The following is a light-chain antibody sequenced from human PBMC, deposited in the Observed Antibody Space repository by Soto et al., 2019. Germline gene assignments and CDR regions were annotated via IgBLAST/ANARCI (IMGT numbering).Light chain of an antibody. CDR2: DDG. Sequence: SYELTQPPSLSVAPGQTARMTCGGNNIGIKAVHWCQQRPGQAPVLVVHDDGDRPSGIPDRFSGSNSGNTATLTITRVEAGEEADYYCQVWDSGTDHPVFGGVTELTVL. V-gene: IGLV3-21*02. J-gene: IGLJ3*02. CDR1: NIGIKA. CDR3: QVWDSGTDHPV.